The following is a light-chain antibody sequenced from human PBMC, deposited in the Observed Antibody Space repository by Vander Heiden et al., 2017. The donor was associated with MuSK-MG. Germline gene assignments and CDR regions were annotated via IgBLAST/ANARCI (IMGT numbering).Light chain of an antibody. CDR3: YSRDTITNHFV. CDR2: EDT. J-gene: IGLJ1*01. Sequence: SYELTQPPSVSVSPGHTARITCSGDALPKEYAYWLQQKSGQAPLLVIYEDTKRPSGIPERFSGSSSGTMATLTISGAQVEDEGDYYCYSRDTITNHFVFGNPTKVTVL. CDR1: ALPKEY. V-gene: IGLV3-10*01.